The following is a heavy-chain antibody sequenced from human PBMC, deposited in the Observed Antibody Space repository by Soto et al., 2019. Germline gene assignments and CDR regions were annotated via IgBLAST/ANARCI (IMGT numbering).Heavy chain of an antibody. CDR3: ARSRHYGFDY. J-gene: IGHJ4*02. Sequence: SQTLSLTCAISGDSVSSDSVGWHWIRQSPSRGLEWLGRTYYRSKWYNDYAVSVKSRITINPDTSKNQFSLHPDSVTPEDTAVYYCARSRHYGFDYWGQGTLVTVSS. V-gene: IGHV6-1*01. D-gene: IGHD3-10*01. CDR1: GDSVSSDSVG. CDR2: TYYRSKWYN.